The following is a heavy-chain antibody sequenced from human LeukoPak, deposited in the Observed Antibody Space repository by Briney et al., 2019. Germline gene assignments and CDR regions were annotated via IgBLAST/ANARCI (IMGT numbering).Heavy chain of an antibody. CDR3: ASFLRADAFDI. J-gene: IGHJ3*02. CDR1: GGSISSYY. CDR2: IYYSGST. V-gene: IGHV4-59*01. Sequence: NSSETLSLTCTVSGGSISSYYWSWIRQPPGKGLEWIGYIYYSGSTNYNPSLKSRVTISVDTSKNQFSLKLSSVTAADTAVYYCASFLRADAFDIWGQGTMVTVSS.